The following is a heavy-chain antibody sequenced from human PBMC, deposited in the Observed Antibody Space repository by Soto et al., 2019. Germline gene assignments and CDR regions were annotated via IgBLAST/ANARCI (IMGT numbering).Heavy chain of an antibody. CDR1: GFTFDDYA. D-gene: IGHD5-12*01. J-gene: IGHJ3*02. Sequence: VQLVESGGGLVQPGRSLRLSCAASGFTFDDYAMPWVRQAPGKGLEWVSGISWNSGSIGYAVSVKGRFTISRDNAKNSLYLQMNSLRAEDTALYYCAKDREYSGYDVIAFDIWGQGTMVTVSS. CDR3: AKDREYSGYDVIAFDI. CDR2: ISWNSGSI. V-gene: IGHV3-9*01.